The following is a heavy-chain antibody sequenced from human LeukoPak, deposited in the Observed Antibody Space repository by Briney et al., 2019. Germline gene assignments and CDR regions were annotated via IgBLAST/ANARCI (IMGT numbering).Heavy chain of an antibody. J-gene: IGHJ5*02. V-gene: IGHV3-30*02. CDR2: IRYDGSNK. D-gene: IGHD2-2*01. Sequence: GGSLRLSCAASGFTFSSYGMHWVRQAPGKGLEWVAFIRYDGSNKYYADSVKGRFTISRDNSKNTLYLQMNSLRAEDTAVYYCAKDLFGYCSSPSCYPHNWFDPWGQGTLVTVSS. CDR1: GFTFSSYG. CDR3: AKDLFGYCSSPSCYPHNWFDP.